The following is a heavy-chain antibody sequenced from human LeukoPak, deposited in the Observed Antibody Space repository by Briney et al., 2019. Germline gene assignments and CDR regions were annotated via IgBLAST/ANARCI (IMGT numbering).Heavy chain of an antibody. Sequence: GSLRLSCTGSGFTFGDYAMSWVRQAPGKGLEWVAFIRSKAYGGTPEYAASVKGRFIISRDDSKNIAYVQMNSLRTEDTAVYYCTRTPSAAAPFDYWGQGSLVTVSS. V-gene: IGHV3-49*04. CDR1: GFTFGDYA. CDR3: TRTPSAAAPFDY. CDR2: IRSKAYGGTP. D-gene: IGHD2-2*01. J-gene: IGHJ4*02.